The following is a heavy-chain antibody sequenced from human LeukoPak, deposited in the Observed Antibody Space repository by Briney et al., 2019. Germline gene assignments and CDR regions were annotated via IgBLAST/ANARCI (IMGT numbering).Heavy chain of an antibody. D-gene: IGHD3-10*01. J-gene: IGHJ6*02. V-gene: IGHV3-13*01. CDR1: GFTFSSYD. Sequence: PGGSLRLSCAASGFTFSSYDMHWVRQATGKGLEWVSAIGTAGDTYYPGSVKGRFTISRENAKNSLYLQMNSLRAGDTAVYYCARAGGSGSYYKGAYYYGMDVWGQGTTVTVSS. CDR2: IGTAGDT. CDR3: ARAGGSGSYYKGAYYYGMDV.